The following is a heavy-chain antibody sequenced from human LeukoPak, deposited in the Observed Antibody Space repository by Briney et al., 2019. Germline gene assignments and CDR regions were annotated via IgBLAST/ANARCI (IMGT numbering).Heavy chain of an antibody. J-gene: IGHJ6*03. V-gene: IGHV4-59*01. D-gene: IGHD3-10*01. CDR3: ARVAGSGSYLYYYYYYYMDV. Sequence: SETLSLTCTVSGGSISSYYWSWIRQPPGKGLEWIGYIYYSGSTNYNPSLKSRVTISVDTSKNQFSLKLSSVTAADTAVYYCARVAGSGSYLYYYYYYYMDVWGKGTTVTVSS. CDR1: GGSISSYY. CDR2: IYYSGST.